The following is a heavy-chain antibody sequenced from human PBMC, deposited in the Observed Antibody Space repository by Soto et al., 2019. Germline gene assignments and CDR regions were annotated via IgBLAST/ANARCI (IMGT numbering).Heavy chain of an antibody. V-gene: IGHV4-34*01. CDR3: ACRTRRGSSGYDRSFDY. CDR2: INHSGST. D-gene: IGHD5-12*01. Sequence: SETLSLTCAVYGGSFSGYYWSWIRQPPGKGLEWIGEINHSGSTNYNPSLKSRVTISVDTSKNQFSLKLSSVTAADTAVYYCACRTRRGSSGYDRSFDYWGQGTLVTVSS. CDR1: GGSFSGYY. J-gene: IGHJ4*02.